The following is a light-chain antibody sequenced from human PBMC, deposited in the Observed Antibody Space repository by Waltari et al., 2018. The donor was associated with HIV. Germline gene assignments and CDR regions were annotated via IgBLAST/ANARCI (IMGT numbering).Light chain of an antibody. Sequence: QSALTRPASVSGSPGPSVTISCTGTSIPLGLYNFFSWYQQSPGNVPKVIIYDVTSRPSGVPHRFSGSRSGNTASLTISGLQVDDEAVYYCSTHTTNDTLEFGGGTKLTVL. CDR1: SIPLGLYNF. J-gene: IGLJ2*01. CDR2: DVT. V-gene: IGLV2-14*03. CDR3: STHTTNDTLE.